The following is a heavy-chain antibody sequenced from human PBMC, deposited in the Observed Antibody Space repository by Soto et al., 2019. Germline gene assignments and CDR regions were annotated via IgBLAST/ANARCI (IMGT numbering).Heavy chain of an antibody. Sequence: QVQLVESGGGVVQPGRSLRLSCAASGFSFSSYAMHWVRQAPGKGLEWVAVISSDGSNKYYAESVRGRFTISRDSSKNTLYLQMNSLRAEDTAVYYCARVLLLWGQGTLVTVSS. V-gene: IGHV3-30-3*01. D-gene: IGHD3-10*01. CDR3: ARVLLL. CDR2: ISSDGSNK. J-gene: IGHJ4*02. CDR1: GFSFSSYA.